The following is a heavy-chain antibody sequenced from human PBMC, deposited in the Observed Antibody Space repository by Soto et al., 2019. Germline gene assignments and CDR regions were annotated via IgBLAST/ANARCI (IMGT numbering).Heavy chain of an antibody. V-gene: IGHV3-23*01. CDR2: IIVGGST. CDR1: GCSSSSYD. D-gene: IGHD6-19*01. CDR3: ASHGYSSGWYLQEVYYYYGMDV. Sequence: SGVSRRLGCGVCGCSSSSYDLSWFRQAPGKGLEWVSTIIVGGSTHYEDAVKGRFTISRDNTKNTLYLQMNSLRAEDTAVYYCASHGYSSGWYLQEVYYYYGMDVWGQGTTVTGSS. J-gene: IGHJ6*02.